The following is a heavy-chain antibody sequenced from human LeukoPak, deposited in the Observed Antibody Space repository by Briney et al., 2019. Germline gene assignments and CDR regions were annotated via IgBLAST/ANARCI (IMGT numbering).Heavy chain of an antibody. CDR2: ISGSSGST. Sequence: PGGSLRLSCAASGFTFSSYAMSWVRQAPGEGLEWVSAISGSSGSTYCAVSVKGRFTISRDNSKNTLYLQMNSLRAEDTAAYYCAKDRMIAAAGEADYWGQGTLVTVSS. V-gene: IGHV3-23*01. CDR1: GFTFSSYA. D-gene: IGHD6-13*01. J-gene: IGHJ4*02. CDR3: AKDRMIAAAGEADY.